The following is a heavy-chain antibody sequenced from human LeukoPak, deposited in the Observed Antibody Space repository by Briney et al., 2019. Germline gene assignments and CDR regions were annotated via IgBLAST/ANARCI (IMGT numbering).Heavy chain of an antibody. D-gene: IGHD4-23*01. CDR2: IYYSGST. V-gene: IGHV4-59*01. Sequence: SETLSLTCTVSGGSISSYCWSWIRQPPGKGLEWIGYIYYSGSTNYNPSLKSRVTISVDTSKNQFSLKLSSVTAADTTVYYCARVGGNLPCDYWGQGTLVTVSS. J-gene: IGHJ4*02. CDR3: ARVGGNLPCDY. CDR1: GGSISSYC.